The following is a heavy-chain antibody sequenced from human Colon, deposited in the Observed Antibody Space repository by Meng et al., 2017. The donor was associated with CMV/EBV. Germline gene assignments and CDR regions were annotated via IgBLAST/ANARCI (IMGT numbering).Heavy chain of an antibody. CDR3: ARDSPYCSSTSCYESMVGGYDPFDY. J-gene: IGHJ4*02. V-gene: IGHV1-18*01. CDR2: ISAYNGNT. Sequence: ISRVRQAPGQGLEWMGWISAYNGNTNYARKLQGRVTMTTDTSTSTAYMELRSLRSDDTAVYYCARDSPYCSSTSCYESMVGGYDPFDYWGQGTLVTVSS. D-gene: IGHD2-2*01.